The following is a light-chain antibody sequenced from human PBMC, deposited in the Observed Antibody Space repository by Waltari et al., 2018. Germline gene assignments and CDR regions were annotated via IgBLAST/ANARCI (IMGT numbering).Light chain of an antibody. CDR2: DVT. Sequence: QSALTQPASVFGSPGQSITISCTGTSGNIGRNTYVSWYQQHPGKAPKLVIYDVTNRPSGVSNRFSGSKSGNTASLTISGLQTEDEADYYCSSYTNDNKVFGGGTKVTVL. CDR1: SGNIGRNTY. J-gene: IGLJ2*01. CDR3: SSYTNDNKV. V-gene: IGLV2-14*03.